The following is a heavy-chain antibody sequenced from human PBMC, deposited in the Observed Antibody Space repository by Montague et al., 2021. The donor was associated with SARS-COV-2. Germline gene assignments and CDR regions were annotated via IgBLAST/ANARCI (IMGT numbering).Heavy chain of an antibody. CDR3: AKQTGAGAIVYWYFDL. J-gene: IGHJ2*01. V-gene: IGHV3-7*03. CDR2: ITQDGSEK. D-gene: IGHD6-25*01. CDR1: GFPCSTFW. Sequence: SLRLACAASGFPCSTFWMTWVRQPPGKGLEWAANITQDGSEKYNVDSVKGRFTISRDNSKNTLYLQMNSMRADDTAVYYCAKQTGAGAIVYWYFDLWGRGALVSVSS.